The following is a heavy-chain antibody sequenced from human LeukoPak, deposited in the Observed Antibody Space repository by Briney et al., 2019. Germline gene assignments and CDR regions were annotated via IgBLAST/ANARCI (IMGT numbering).Heavy chain of an antibody. D-gene: IGHD6-13*01. CDR2: IYYSGST. Sequence: SETLSLTCTVSGGSISSYYWSWIRQPPGKGLEWTGYIYYSGSTNYNPSLKSRVTISVDTSKNQFSLKLSSVTAADTAVYYCARVRGIAAAGSLLDYWGQGTLVTVSS. CDR1: GGSISSYY. J-gene: IGHJ4*02. V-gene: IGHV4-59*01. CDR3: ARVRGIAAAGSLLDY.